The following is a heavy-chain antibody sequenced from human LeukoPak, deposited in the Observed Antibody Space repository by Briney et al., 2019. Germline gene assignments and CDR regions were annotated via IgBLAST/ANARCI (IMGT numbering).Heavy chain of an antibody. J-gene: IGHJ5*02. CDR1: GGSINNGSYY. CDR3: ARRSRALMWFDP. Sequence: SETLSLTCTVSGGSINNGSYYWSWIRQPAGKGLEWIGRIYASGTTNFNPSLKSRVTISVDTSKNQFSLKLSSVTAADTAVYYCARRSRALMWFDPWGQGTLVTVSS. V-gene: IGHV4-61*02. CDR2: IYASGTT.